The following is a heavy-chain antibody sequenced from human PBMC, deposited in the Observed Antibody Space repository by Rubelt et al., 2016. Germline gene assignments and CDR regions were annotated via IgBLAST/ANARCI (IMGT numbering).Heavy chain of an antibody. CDR1: GVAVRTGGYY. V-gene: IGHV4-31*03. Sequence: QVQLQESGPGLVKPSQTLSLTCSVSGVAVRTGGYYWSWIRQHPWKGLEWIGYIFNSGSTSYNPSLNSRVTISVDTSKNQFSLSLSSVTAADTAVYYCARDSTTFGVVSTGFDPWGQGTLVTVSS. CDR3: ARDSTTFGVVSTGFDP. D-gene: IGHD3-3*01. J-gene: IGHJ5*02. CDR2: IFNSGST.